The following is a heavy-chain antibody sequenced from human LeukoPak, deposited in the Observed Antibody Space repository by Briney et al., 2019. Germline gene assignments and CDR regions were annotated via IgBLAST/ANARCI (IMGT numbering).Heavy chain of an antibody. Sequence: SETLSLTCSVSGYSIRNGYHWGWIRQPPGKGLEWIGAIHHSGSTYYNPSLRSRVTISVDTSRNQFSLKLSSVTAADTAVYYCARVNWINDYWGQGALVTVSS. J-gene: IGHJ4*02. CDR1: GYSIRNGYH. CDR2: IHHSGST. CDR3: ARVNWINDY. V-gene: IGHV4-38-2*02. D-gene: IGHD1-20*01.